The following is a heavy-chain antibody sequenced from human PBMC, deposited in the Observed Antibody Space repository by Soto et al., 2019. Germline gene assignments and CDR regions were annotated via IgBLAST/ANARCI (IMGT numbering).Heavy chain of an antibody. CDR1: GFTFSSYS. CDR2: ISSSSSTI. V-gene: IGHV3-48*04. Sequence: GGSLRLSCAASGFTFSSYSMNWVRQAPGKGLEWVSYISSSSSTIYYADSVKGRFTISRDNAKNSLYLQMNSLRAEDTAEYYCARDDPYGSGSYYYYYMDVWGKGTTVTVSS. J-gene: IGHJ6*03. D-gene: IGHD3-10*01. CDR3: ARDDPYGSGSYYYYYMDV.